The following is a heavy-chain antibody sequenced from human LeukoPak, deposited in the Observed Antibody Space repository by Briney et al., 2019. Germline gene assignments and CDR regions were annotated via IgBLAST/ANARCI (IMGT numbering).Heavy chain of an antibody. CDR1: GGSFSGYY. V-gene: IGHV4-34*01. Sequence: KPSETLSLTCAVYGGSFSGYYWSWIRQPPGKGLECIGEINHSGSTNYNPSLKSRVTISVDTSKNQFSLKLNSVTAADTAVYYCARGAPKEIQLWLRLRGVAFDIWGQGTMVTVSS. CDR2: INHSGST. D-gene: IGHD5-18*01. J-gene: IGHJ3*02. CDR3: ARGAPKEIQLWLRLRGVAFDI.